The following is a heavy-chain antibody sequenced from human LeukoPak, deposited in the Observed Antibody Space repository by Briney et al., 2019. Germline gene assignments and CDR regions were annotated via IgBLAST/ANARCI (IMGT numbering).Heavy chain of an antibody. CDR2: IRSKAYGGTT. J-gene: IGHJ4*02. D-gene: IGHD3-3*01. CDR3: TRPNNYDFWSGYYLPFDY. CDR1: GFTFGDYA. V-gene: IGHV3-49*04. Sequence: PGGSLRLSCTASGFTFGDYAMSWVRQAPGKGLEWVGFIRSKAYGGTTEYAASVKGRFTISRDDSKSIAHLQMNSLKTEDTAVYYCTRPNNYDFWSGYYLPFDYWGQGTLVTVSS.